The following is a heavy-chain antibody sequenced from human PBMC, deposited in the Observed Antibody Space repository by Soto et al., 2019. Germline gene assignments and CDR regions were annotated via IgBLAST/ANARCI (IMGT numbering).Heavy chain of an antibody. CDR3: AKVGYCSGGRCYSDDDLDS. V-gene: IGHV3-30*18. Sequence: PGGSLRLSCAASGFTFSTYGMHWVRQAPGKGLEWVALISSDGSSKFYADSVKGRFTISRDNSKNTLYLQMNSLRAEDTAVFYCAKVGYCSGGRCYSDDDLDSWGQGTMVTVSS. CDR2: ISSDGSSK. J-gene: IGHJ3*02. D-gene: IGHD2-15*01. CDR1: GFTFSTYG.